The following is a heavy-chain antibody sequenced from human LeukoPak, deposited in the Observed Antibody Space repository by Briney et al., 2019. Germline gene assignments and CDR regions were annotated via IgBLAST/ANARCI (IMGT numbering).Heavy chain of an antibody. J-gene: IGHJ4*02. CDR1: GFTFSSYA. CDR3: AREKSPDYCSGGSCYFDY. D-gene: IGHD2-15*01. CDR2: IYYSGGT. Sequence: GSLRLSCAASGFTFSSYAMSWIRQPPGKGLEWIGYIYYSGGTNYNPSLKSRVTISVDTSKNQFSLKLSSVTAADTAVYYCAREKSPDYCSGGSCYFDYWGQGTLVTVSS. V-gene: IGHV4-59*01.